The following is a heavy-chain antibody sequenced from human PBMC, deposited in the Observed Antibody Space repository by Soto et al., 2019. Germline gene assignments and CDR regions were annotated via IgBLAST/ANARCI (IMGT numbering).Heavy chain of an antibody. J-gene: IGHJ4*02. D-gene: IGHD4-17*01. V-gene: IGHV3-30-3*01. Sequence: QVQLVESGGGVVQPGRSLRLSCAASGFTFSSYAMHWVRQAPGKGLEWVAVISYDGSNKYYADSVKGRFTISRDNSKNTLYLQMNSLRAEDTAVYYCARSQPGTTVTTIDYWGQGTLVTVSS. CDR3: ARSQPGTTVTTIDY. CDR1: GFTFSSYA. CDR2: ISYDGSNK.